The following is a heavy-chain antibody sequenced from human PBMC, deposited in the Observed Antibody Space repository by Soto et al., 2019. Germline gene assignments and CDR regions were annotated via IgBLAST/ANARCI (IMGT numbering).Heavy chain of an antibody. CDR3: ARATIFGVVIERYYFDY. D-gene: IGHD3-3*01. CDR1: GGSISSGGYY. J-gene: IGHJ4*02. Sequence: QVQLQESGPGLVKPSQTLSLTCTVSGGSISSGGYYWSWIRQHPGKGLEWIGYIYYSGSTYYNPSLKSRVTISVDTSKNQFSLKLSSVTAADTAVYYCARATIFGVVIERYYFDYWGQGTLVTVSS. CDR2: IYYSGST. V-gene: IGHV4-31*03.